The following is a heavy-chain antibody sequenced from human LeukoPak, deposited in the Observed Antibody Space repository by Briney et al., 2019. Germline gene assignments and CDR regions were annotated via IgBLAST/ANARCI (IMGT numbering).Heavy chain of an antibody. CDR3: AREPLYYYDSSGFAY. V-gene: IGHV1-18*01. CDR2: ISAYNGNT. D-gene: IGHD3-22*01. CDR1: GYTFTSYG. J-gene: IGHJ4*02. Sequence: ASVKVSCKASGYTFTSYGISWVRQAPGQGLEWMGWISAYNGNTNYAQKLQGRVTMTTDTSTSTAYMELRSPRSDDTAVYYCAREPLYYYDSSGFAYWGQGTLVTVSS.